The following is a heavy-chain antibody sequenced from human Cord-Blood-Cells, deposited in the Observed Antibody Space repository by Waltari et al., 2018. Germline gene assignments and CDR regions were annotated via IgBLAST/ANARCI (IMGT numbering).Heavy chain of an antibody. CDR3: ARRPLASYSSSWYKVYYFDY. Sequence: EVQLVQSGAEVKKPGEPRKVACQGSGYSFTSYSIGWVRQMPGQGLEWRGIIYPGYSDTRYSPSFQGQVTISADKSISTAYLQWSSLKASDTAMYYCARRPLASYSSSWYKVYYFDYWGQGTLVTVSS. V-gene: IGHV5-51*01. CDR1: GYSFTSYS. CDR2: IYPGYSDT. D-gene: IGHD6-13*01. J-gene: IGHJ4*02.